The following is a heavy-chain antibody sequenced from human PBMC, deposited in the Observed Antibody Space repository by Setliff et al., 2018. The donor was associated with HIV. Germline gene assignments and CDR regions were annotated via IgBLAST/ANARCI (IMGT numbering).Heavy chain of an antibody. J-gene: IGHJ6*02. CDR2: IYHSGNT. Sequence: SETLSLTCAVSGYSISSGYYWGWIRQPPGKGLEWIGSIYHSGNTYYNPSLKSRVTISVDTSKNQFSLKLNSVTAADTAVYYCARAPRTSGVVGYYYYYGMDVWGQGTTVTVSS. V-gene: IGHV4-38-2*01. D-gene: IGHD2-21*01. CDR1: GYSISSGYY. CDR3: ARAPRTSGVVGYYYYYGMDV.